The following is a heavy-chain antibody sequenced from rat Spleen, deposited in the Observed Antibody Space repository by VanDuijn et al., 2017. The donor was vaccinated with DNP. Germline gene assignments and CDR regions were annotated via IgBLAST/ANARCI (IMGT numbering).Heavy chain of an antibody. Sequence: EVQLVESGGGLVQPGRSLKLSCAASGLTFSNYGLHWIRQAPTKGLEWVASISPSGGSTYYRDSVKGRFTISRDNAKSTLYLQMESLRSEDTATYYCARRVYPAQGGYFDYWGQGVMVTVSS. J-gene: IGHJ2*01. D-gene: IGHD1-4*01. CDR2: ISPSGGST. CDR3: ARRVYPAQGGYFDY. V-gene: IGHV5-19*01. CDR1: GLTFSNYG.